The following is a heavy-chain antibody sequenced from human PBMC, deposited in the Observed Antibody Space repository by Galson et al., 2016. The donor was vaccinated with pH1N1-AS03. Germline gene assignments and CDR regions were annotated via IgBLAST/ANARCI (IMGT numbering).Heavy chain of an antibody. CDR1: GFTFDYFY. Sequence: SLRLSCAASGFTFDYFYMSWIRQAPGKGLEWISFISTAGITTHYADSVKGRSTISRDNANNSLYLEMTSLRSEDTAIYYCARNWNYFNLWGQGVLVTVSS. V-gene: IGHV3-11*01. D-gene: IGHD1-1*01. CDR3: ARNWNYFNL. CDR2: ISTAGITT. J-gene: IGHJ4*02.